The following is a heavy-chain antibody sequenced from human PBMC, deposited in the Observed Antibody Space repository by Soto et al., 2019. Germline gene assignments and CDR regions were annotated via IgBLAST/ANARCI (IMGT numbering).Heavy chain of an antibody. J-gene: IGHJ4*02. V-gene: IGHV1-2*02. CDR3: ARGLTRIEAAGLSDY. CDR1: GYTFTGYY. D-gene: IGHD6-13*01. CDR2: INPNSGGT. Sequence: AASAKVSCKASGYTFTGYYMHWVRQAPGQGLEWMGWINPNSGGTNYAQKFQGRVTMTRDTSISTAYMELSKLRSDDTAVYYCARGLTRIEAAGLSDYWGQGTLVTVSS.